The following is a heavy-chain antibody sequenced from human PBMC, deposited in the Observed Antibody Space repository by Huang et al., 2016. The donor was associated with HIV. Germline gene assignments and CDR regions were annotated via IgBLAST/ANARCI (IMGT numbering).Heavy chain of an antibody. J-gene: IGHJ4*02. D-gene: IGHD1-26*01. CDR2: ISKSSSPI. V-gene: IGHV3-48*02. Sequence: EVQLMESGGGLVQPGGSLRLSCAASGFTFSGENMNWVRQEQGKGREWLSYISKSSSPIYYADSVKGRFTIARDNAKNALYLQMNSLRDEDTAVYYCARGMGASWFAYWGQGALVTVSS. CDR1: GFTFSGEN. CDR3: ARGMGASWFAY.